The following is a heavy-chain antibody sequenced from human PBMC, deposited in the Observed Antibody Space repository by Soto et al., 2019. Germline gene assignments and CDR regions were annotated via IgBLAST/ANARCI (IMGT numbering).Heavy chain of an antibody. V-gene: IGHV3-64*01. CDR2: INSNGGST. D-gene: IGHD1-26*01. J-gene: IGHJ4*02. Sequence: SLRLSCAASGFTFSSYAMHWVRQAPGKGLEYVSTINSNGGSTYYANSVKGRFTISRDNSKNTLYLQMGSLRAEDMAVYYCAREGVSNGPTTYWGQGTLVTVSS. CDR3: AREGVSNGPTTY. CDR1: GFTFSSYA.